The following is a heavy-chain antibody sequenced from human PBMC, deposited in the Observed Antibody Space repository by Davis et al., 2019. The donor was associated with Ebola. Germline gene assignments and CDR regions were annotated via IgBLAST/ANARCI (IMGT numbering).Heavy chain of an antibody. D-gene: IGHD2-2*01. CDR1: GGTFSSYA. Sequence: SVKVSCKASGGTFSSYAISWVRQAPGQGLEWMGGIIPIFGTANYAQKFQGRVTITADESTSTAYMELSSLRSEDTAVYYCARVIVVVPAAKGDYYYYYYMDVWGKGTTVTVSS. V-gene: IGHV1-69*13. CDR3: ARVIVVVPAAKGDYYYYYYMDV. J-gene: IGHJ6*03. CDR2: IIPIFGTA.